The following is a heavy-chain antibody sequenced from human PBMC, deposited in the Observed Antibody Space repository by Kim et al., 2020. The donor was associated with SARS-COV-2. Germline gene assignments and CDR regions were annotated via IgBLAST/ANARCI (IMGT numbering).Heavy chain of an antibody. CDR2: IKQDGSEK. CDR1: GFTFSSYW. D-gene: IGHD3-16*02. Sequence: GGSLRLSCAASGFTFSSYWMSWVRQAPGKGLEWVANIKQDGSEKYYVDSVKGRFTISRDNAKNSLYLQMNSLRAEDTAVYYCARGPYYDYVWGSYRYTGGYYFDYWGQGTLGTVSS. CDR3: ARGPYYDYVWGSYRYTGGYYFDY. J-gene: IGHJ4*02. V-gene: IGHV3-7*01.